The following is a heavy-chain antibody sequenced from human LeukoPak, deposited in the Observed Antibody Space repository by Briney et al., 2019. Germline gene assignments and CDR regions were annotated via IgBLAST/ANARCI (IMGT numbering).Heavy chain of an antibody. Sequence: SETLSLTCTVSCGSISSSHYYWGWIRQPPGKGLEWIGSIYYSGSSYYKPSLKSRLTISVDTSKNHFSLKLSSVTAADTAVYYCARNRYYYSSRNYGVPTWFDPWGQGTLVTVSS. CDR3: ARNRYYYSSRNYGVPTWFDP. D-gene: IGHD3-10*01. J-gene: IGHJ5*02. CDR2: IYYSGSS. V-gene: IGHV4-39*02. CDR1: CGSISSSHYY.